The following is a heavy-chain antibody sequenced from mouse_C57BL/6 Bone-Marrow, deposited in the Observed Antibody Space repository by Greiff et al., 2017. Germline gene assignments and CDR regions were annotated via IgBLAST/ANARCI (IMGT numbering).Heavy chain of an antibody. D-gene: IGHD2-2*01. V-gene: IGHV2-2*01. J-gene: IGHJ4*01. CDR3: ARRMVTTGGYYYAMDY. CDR2: VWSGGST. CDR1: GFSLTSYG. Sequence: VQRVESGPGLVQPSQSLSITCTVSGFSLTSYGVHWVRQSPGQGLEWLGVVWSGGSTDYNAAFISRLSISKDNSKSQVFFKMNSLQADDTAIYYCARRMVTTGGYYYAMDYWGQGTSVTVSS.